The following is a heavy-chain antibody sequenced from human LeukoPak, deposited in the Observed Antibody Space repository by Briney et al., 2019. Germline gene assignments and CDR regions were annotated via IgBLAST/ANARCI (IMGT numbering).Heavy chain of an antibody. V-gene: IGHV3-21*01. CDR2: ISNSGSYM. CDR1: GFSFSTYA. D-gene: IGHD1-1*01. Sequence: GGSLRLSCVASGFSFSTYAMNWVLQAPGKGLEWVSSISNSGSYMYYADSVKGRFTISRDDAKKSVYLQMNSLRAEDTAVYYCARRPTTCDEYYFYHAMDVWGQGTTVTVSS. CDR3: ARRPTTCDEYYFYHAMDV. J-gene: IGHJ6*02.